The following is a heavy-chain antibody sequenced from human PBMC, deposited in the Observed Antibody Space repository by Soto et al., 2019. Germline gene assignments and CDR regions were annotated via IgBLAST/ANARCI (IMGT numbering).Heavy chain of an antibody. Sequence: EMQLVESGGGLVEPGGSLRLSCAASGFAFSHVWMTWVRQAPGKGLEWVGRIKRKSDHGTTDYAAAVKGRFTISRDDSKNTLYLQMDSLKSEDTAVYYCATEGEMSGASDWADYFDHWGRGTLVTASS. J-gene: IGHJ4*01. CDR3: ATEGEMSGASDWADYFDH. V-gene: IGHV3-15*01. D-gene: IGHD2-15*01. CDR2: IKRKSDHGTT. CDR1: GFAFSHVW.